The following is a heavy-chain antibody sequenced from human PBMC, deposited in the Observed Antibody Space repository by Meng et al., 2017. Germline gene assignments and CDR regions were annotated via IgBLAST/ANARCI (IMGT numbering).Heavy chain of an antibody. CDR2: IYTSGST. Sequence: SETLSLTCTVSGGSISSYYWSWIRQPAGKGLEWIGRIYTSGSTNYNPSLKSRVTMSVDTSKNQFSLKLSSVTAADTAVYYCARVLAVAGTGYYYYGMDVWGQGTTVTVYS. CDR1: GGSISSYY. D-gene: IGHD6-19*01. J-gene: IGHJ6*01. CDR3: ARVLAVAGTGYYYYGMDV. V-gene: IGHV4-4*07.